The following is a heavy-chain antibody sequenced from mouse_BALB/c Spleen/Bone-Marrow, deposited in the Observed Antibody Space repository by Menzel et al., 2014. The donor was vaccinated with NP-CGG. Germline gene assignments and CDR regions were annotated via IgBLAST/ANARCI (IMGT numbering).Heavy chain of an antibody. V-gene: IGHV5-4*02. J-gene: IGHJ3*01. D-gene: IGHD2-14*01. CDR1: GFTFSDYY. CDR2: ISDGGTYT. CDR3: VRDGDYRYACFTY. Sequence: EVKLVESGGGLVKPGGSLKLSCAAFGFTFSDYYIYWVRQTPEKRLEWVATISDGGTYTYYPDTVKGRFTISRDNAKSNLYLQMNGLKSEDTAMYYCVRDGDYRYACFTYWGQGTLVTVSA.